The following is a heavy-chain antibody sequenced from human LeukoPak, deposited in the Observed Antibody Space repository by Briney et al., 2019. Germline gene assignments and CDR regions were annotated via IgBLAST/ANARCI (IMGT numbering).Heavy chain of an antibody. J-gene: IGHJ6*02. CDR1: GGSISSGGYS. Sequence: SETLSLTCAVSGGSISSGGYSWSWIRQPPGKGLEWIGYIYHSGSTYYNPSLKSRVTISVDTSKNQFSLKLSSVTAADTAVYYCARGRSTVGVVPAASYYYYGMDVWGQGTTVTVSS. V-gene: IGHV4-30-2*01. CDR2: IYHSGST. D-gene: IGHD2-2*01. CDR3: ARGRSTVGVVPAASYYYYGMDV.